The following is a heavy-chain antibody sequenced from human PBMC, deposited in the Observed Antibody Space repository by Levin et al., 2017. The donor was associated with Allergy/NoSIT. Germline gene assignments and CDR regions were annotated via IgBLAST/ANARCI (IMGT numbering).Heavy chain of an antibody. CDR2: INPNSGGT. D-gene: IGHD5-18*01. CDR3: ARWTGYSYDRDG. V-gene: IGHV1-2*02. CDR1: GYTFTGYY. J-gene: IGHJ4*02. Sequence: GESLKISCKASGYTFTGYYMHWVRQAPGQGLEWMGWINPNSGGTNYAQKFQGRVTMTRDTSISTAYMELSRLRSDDTAVYYCARWTGYSYDRDGWGQGTLVTVSS.